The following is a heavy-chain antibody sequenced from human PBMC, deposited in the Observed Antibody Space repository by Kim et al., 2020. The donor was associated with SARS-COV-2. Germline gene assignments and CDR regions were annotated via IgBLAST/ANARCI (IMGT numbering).Heavy chain of an antibody. Sequence: SETLSLTCTVSGGSVSSGSYYWSWIRQPPGKGLEWIGYIYYSGSTNYNPSLKSRVTISVDTSKNQFSLKLSSVTAADTAVYYCARGYFDWSRHYYYYYGMDVWGQGTTVTVSS. D-gene: IGHD3-9*01. V-gene: IGHV4-61*01. J-gene: IGHJ6*02. CDR1: GGSVSSGSYY. CDR3: ARGYFDWSRHYYYYYGMDV. CDR2: IYYSGST.